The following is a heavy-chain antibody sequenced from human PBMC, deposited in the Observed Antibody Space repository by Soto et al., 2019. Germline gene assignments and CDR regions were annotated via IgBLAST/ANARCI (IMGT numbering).Heavy chain of an antibody. CDR2: IYPGDSDT. CDR3: ARLSYYYYYMDV. Sequence: HQMPGKGLEWMGIIYPGDSDTRYSPSFQGQVTISADKSISTAYLQWSSLKASDTAMYYCARLSYYYYYMDVWGKGTTVTVSS. J-gene: IGHJ6*03. V-gene: IGHV5-51*07.